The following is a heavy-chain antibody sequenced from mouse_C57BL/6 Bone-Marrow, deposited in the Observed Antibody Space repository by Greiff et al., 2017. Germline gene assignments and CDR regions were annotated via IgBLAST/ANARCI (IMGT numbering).Heavy chain of an antibody. Sequence: VQLQQPGAELVKPGASVKLSCKASGYTFTSYWMQWVKQRPGQGLEWIGEIDPSDSYTNYNQKFKGKATLTVDTSSSTAYMQLSSLTSEDSAVYYCARRDYDYFAYWGQGTLVTVSA. V-gene: IGHV1-50*01. CDR2: IDPSDSYT. J-gene: IGHJ3*01. CDR3: ARRDYDYFAY. D-gene: IGHD2-4*01. CDR1: GYTFTSYW.